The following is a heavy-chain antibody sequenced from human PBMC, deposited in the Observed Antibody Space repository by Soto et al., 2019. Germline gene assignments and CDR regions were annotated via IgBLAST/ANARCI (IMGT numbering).Heavy chain of an antibody. D-gene: IGHD3-22*01. CDR1: GYTFTSYG. CDR3: ASVKYYDSSGYEDY. CDR2: ISAYNGNT. V-gene: IGHV1-18*01. Sequence: QVQLVQSGAEVKKPGASVKVSCKASGYTFTSYGISWVRQAPGQGLEWMGWISAYNGNTNYAQKLQGRVTMTTDTSRSTGYVELRRLRSDDTAVYYCASVKYYDSSGYEDYWGEGTRVTVSS. J-gene: IGHJ4*02.